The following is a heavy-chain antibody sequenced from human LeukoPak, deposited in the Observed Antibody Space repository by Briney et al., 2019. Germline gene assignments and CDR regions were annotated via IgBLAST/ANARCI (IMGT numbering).Heavy chain of an antibody. D-gene: IGHD6-19*01. CDR2: VYYSGST. CDR1: GGSISSYF. CDR3: ARIDRAVAGTIDY. Sequence: SETLSLTCTVSGGSISSYFWSWIRQPPGKGLEWNGDVYYSGSTYYNPSLKSRVTMSVDTSKNQFSLKLSSVTAADTAVYYCARIDRAVAGTIDYWGQGTVVTVSS. J-gene: IGHJ4*02. V-gene: IGHV4-59*08.